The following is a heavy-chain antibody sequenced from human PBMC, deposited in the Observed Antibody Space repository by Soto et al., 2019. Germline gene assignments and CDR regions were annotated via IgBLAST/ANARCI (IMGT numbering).Heavy chain of an antibody. CDR1: GYTFTSYG. D-gene: IGHD3-9*01. CDR3: ARVAMYYDILTGYHDAFDI. CDR2: ISAFNGST. Sequence: GASVKVSCKASGYTFTSYGISWVRQAPGQRLEWMGWISAFNGSTSYAQKFQGRVTMTRDTSTSTVYMELSSLRSEDTAVYYCARVAMYYDILTGYHDAFDIWGQGTMVTVSS. J-gene: IGHJ3*02. V-gene: IGHV1-18*01.